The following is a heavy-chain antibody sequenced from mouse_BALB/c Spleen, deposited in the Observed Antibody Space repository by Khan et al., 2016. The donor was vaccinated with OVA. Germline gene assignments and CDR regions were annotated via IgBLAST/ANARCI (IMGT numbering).Heavy chain of an antibody. CDR2: IWGGGGT. J-gene: IGHJ4*01. CDR1: GFSLSSYK. Sequence: QLQLKESGPGLVAPSQSLSITCTFSGFSLSSYKLHWVRQPPGKGLEWLGMIWGGGGTDYNSTLKSRLSISKDNSKSQVFLKMNSLQTDDSAMYYCARAYYRSDGYYAMDYWGQGTSVTVSS. CDR3: ARAYYRSDGYYAMDY. D-gene: IGHD2-14*01. V-gene: IGHV2-6-4*01.